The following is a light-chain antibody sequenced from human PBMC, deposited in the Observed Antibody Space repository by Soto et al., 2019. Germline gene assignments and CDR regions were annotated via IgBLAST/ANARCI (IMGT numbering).Light chain of an antibody. CDR1: QSVSSK. CDR2: GAS. V-gene: IGKV3-15*01. CDR3: QQRSNWAWT. Sequence: EIVMTQSPATLSVSPGERATLSCRASQSVSSKLAWYQQKPGQAPRLLIYGASTRATGIPARFSGSGSGTDFTLTISSLEPEDFAVYYCQQRSNWAWTFGQGTKVDIK. J-gene: IGKJ1*01.